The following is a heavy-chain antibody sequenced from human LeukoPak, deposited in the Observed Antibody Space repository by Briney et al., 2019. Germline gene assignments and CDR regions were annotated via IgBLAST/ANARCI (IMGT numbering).Heavy chain of an antibody. CDR3: VRGRSGSYFVN. CDR1: GFTFSAYW. J-gene: IGHJ4*02. Sequence: GGSLRLSCAASGFTFSAYWMHWVRQAPGKGLVWVSGINSDGSSTTYADSVKGRFTISRDDAKNTLSLQMNSLRADDTAEYYCVRGRSGSYFVNWGQGTLVTVSS. V-gene: IGHV3-74*01. D-gene: IGHD1-26*01. CDR2: INSDGSST.